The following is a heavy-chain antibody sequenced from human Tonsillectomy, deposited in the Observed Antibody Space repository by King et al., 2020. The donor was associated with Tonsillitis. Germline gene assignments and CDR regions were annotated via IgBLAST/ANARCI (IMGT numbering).Heavy chain of an antibody. CDR1: GFTFSSYS. D-gene: IGHD4-17*01. CDR3: ARDHYDYGDYSAY. V-gene: IGHV3-21*01. CDR2: ISSSSTYI. Sequence: VQLVESGGGLVKPGGSLRLSCAASGFTFSSYSMNWVRQAPGKGLEWVSPISSSSTYIFYADSVKGRFTISRDNAKNSLYLQMNSLRAEDTAVYYCARDHYDYGDYSAYWGQGTLVTVSS. J-gene: IGHJ4*02.